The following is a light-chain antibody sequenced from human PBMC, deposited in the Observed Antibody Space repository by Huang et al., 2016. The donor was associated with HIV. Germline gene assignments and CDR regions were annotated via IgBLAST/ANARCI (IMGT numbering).Light chain of an antibody. CDR3: QQYDSSPMYT. V-gene: IGKV3-20*01. J-gene: IGKJ2*01. CDR2: GAS. CDR1: QSVSSTF. Sequence: EIVLTQSPGTLSLSPGERATLSCRASQSVSSTFLAWYQQKPGQAPGLLIYGASNRATGIPDRFSGSGSGTDFTLTISRLEPEDFAVYHCQQYDSSPMYTFGQGTKLEIK.